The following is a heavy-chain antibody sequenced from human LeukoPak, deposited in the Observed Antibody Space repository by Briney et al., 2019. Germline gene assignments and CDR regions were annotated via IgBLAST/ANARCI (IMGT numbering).Heavy chain of an antibody. CDR3: VRDLGAAAFYH. Sequence: SQTLSLTCTVSGDPIDSGDFYWSWIRQTPEKGLEWIGNIHYSGATYHNPSLRSRVSISVDTSRSQFSLNLTSVTAADTAVYFRVRDLGAAAFYHWGQGTLVTVSS. V-gene: IGHV4-30-4*08. CDR2: IHYSGAT. J-gene: IGHJ4*02. CDR1: GDPIDSGDFY. D-gene: IGHD3-16*01.